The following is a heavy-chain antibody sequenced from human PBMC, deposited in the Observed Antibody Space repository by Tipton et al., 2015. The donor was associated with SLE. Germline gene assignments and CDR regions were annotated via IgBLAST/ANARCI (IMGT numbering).Heavy chain of an antibody. CDR2: ISSSSSYT. Sequence: GSLRLSCAASGFTFSDYYMSWIRQAPGKGLEWVSYISSSSSYTNYADSVKGRFTISRDNAKNSLYLQMNSLRAEDTAVYYCASHRTISKLDDIWGQGTMVTVSS. J-gene: IGHJ3*02. CDR1: GFTFSDYY. D-gene: IGHD3-9*01. V-gene: IGHV3-11*06. CDR3: ASHRTISKLDDI.